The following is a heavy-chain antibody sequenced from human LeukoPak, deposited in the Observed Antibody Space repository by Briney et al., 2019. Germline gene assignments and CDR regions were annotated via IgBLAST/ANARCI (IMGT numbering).Heavy chain of an antibody. CDR3: AVSLTTGGYYGMDV. J-gene: IGHJ6*02. V-gene: IGHV1-24*01. CDR1: GYTLTELS. D-gene: IGHD1-1*01. Sequence: ASVKVSCKVSGYTLTELSLHWVRQPPGKGLEWMGRFDPEDGETIYARKFQGRVTMTEDTCTDTAYMELSRLRSEDTAVYFCAVSLTTGGYYGMDVWGQGTTVTVSS. CDR2: FDPEDGET.